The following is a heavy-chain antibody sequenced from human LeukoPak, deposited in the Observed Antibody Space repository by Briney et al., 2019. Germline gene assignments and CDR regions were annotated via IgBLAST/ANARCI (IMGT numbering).Heavy chain of an antibody. CDR2: VYHSGST. CDR3: AKSNGYGLIDI. CDR1: GYSISSGYY. D-gene: IGHD3-22*01. J-gene: IGHJ3*02. V-gene: IGHV4-38-2*02. Sequence: SETLSLTCSVSGYSISSGYYWGWIRQSPEQGLEWIGSVYHSGSTYYNPSLKSRVTISLDTSRNQFSLKLNSVTAADTAVYYCAKSNGYGLIDIWGQGTMVTVSS.